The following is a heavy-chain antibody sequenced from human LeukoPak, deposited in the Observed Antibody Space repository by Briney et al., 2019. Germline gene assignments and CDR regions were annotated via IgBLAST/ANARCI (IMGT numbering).Heavy chain of an antibody. CDR2: IWYDGSNK. D-gene: IGHD6-6*01. J-gene: IGHJ4*02. CDR3: ARDLYSSSLDY. Sequence: PGGSLRLSCAASGFTFSSYGMHWVRQAPGKGLEWVAVIWYDGSNKYYADSVKGRFTISRDNSKNTLYLQMNSLRAEDTAVYYCARDLYSSSLDYWGQRTLVTVSS. CDR1: GFTFSSYG. V-gene: IGHV3-33*01.